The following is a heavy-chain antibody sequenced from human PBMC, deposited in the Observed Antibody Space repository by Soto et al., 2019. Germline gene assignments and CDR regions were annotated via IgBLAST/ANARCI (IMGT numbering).Heavy chain of an antibody. CDR3: ARGALVLRYFDWSHGFDP. J-gene: IGHJ5*02. Sequence: ASVKVSCKASGGTFSSYAISWVRQAPGQGLEWMGGIIPIFGTANYAQKFQGRVTITADESTSTAYMELSSLRSEDTAVYYCARGALVLRYFDWSHGFDPWGQGTLVTVSS. V-gene: IGHV1-69*13. CDR1: GGTFSSYA. D-gene: IGHD3-9*01. CDR2: IIPIFGTA.